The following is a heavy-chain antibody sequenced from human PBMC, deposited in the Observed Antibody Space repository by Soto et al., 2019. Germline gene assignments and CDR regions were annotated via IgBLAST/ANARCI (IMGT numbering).Heavy chain of an antibody. V-gene: IGHV3-21*01. D-gene: IGHD3-22*01. CDR3: ARYDSSGYYWPYYYYGMDV. Sequence: PGWSLRLSCAASRFTFSTYSMNRVRQAPGKGLEWVSSISDSSSYIYYADSVKGRFTISRDNAKNSLYLQMNSLRAEDTAVYYCARYDSSGYYWPYYYYGMDVWGQGTTVTVSS. CDR1: RFTFSTYS. CDR2: ISDSSSYI. J-gene: IGHJ6*02.